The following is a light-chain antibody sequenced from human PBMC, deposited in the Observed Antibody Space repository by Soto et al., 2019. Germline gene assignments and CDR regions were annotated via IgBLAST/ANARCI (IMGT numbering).Light chain of an antibody. CDR2: GAS. CDR1: QSVSNN. Sequence: EIVMTQSPATLSVSPGERVTLSCRASQSVSNNLAWYQQKPGQTPRLLIYGASTSATGITARFSGSGSGTEFTLTISSLQSEDFAVYFCQQYNNWPPWTFGQGTKVEIK. J-gene: IGKJ1*01. V-gene: IGKV3-15*01. CDR3: QQYNNWPPWT.